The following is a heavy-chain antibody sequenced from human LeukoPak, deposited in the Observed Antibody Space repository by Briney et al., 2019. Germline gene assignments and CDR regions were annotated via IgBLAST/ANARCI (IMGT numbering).Heavy chain of an antibody. CDR3: VRGVLTADY. V-gene: IGHV3-33*01. CDR2: IWLDGSKK. J-gene: IGHJ4*02. CDR1: GFTFSTYG. D-gene: IGHD4/OR15-4a*01. Sequence: PGTSLRLSCSASGFTFSTYGLHWVRQAPGKGLEGVAGIWLDGSKKYYADSVKGRFAISRDNSKNILYLQMNSLRAEDTAVYYCVRGVLTADYWGQGALVTVSS.